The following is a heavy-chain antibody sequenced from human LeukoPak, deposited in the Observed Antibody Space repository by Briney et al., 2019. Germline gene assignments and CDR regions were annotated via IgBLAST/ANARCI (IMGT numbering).Heavy chain of an antibody. V-gene: IGHV1-18*04. CDR3: ARDGYSSGWAAGAFDY. CDR1: GYTFTGYY. CDR2: ISAYNGNT. J-gene: IGHJ4*02. Sequence: GASVKVSCKASGYTFTGYYMHWVRQAPGQGLEWMGWISAYNGNTNYAQKLQGRVTMTTDTSTSTAYMELRSLRSDDTAVYYCARDGYSSGWAAGAFDYWGQGTLVTVSS. D-gene: IGHD6-19*01.